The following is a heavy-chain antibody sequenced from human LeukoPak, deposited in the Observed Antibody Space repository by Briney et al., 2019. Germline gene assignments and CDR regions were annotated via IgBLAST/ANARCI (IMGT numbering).Heavy chain of an antibody. J-gene: IGHJ4*02. V-gene: IGHV4-34*01. CDR1: GGSFRGYY. CDR2: INHSGST. D-gene: IGHD3-10*01. CDR3: AREDPHTGKSDY. Sequence: SETLSLTCAVYGGSFRGYYWSWIRQPPGKGLEWIGEINHSGSTNYNPSLKSRVTISVDTSKNQFSLKLSSVTAADTAVYYCAREDPHTGKSDYWGQGTLVTVSS.